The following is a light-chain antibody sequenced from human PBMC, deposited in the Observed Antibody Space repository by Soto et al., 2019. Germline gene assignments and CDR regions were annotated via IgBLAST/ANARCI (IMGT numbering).Light chain of an antibody. Sequence: DSGLTQSPGTLSLSLGERATLSCWGSQTCDTNFFAWDKQKPGQAPRLLIYAASTRATGIPDRFSGSGSGTDFTLTIGRLDPEDFAVYYCLKYGSSPGWTFGPGTKVDIK. J-gene: IGKJ1*01. CDR3: LKYGSSPGWT. CDR1: QTCDTNF. V-gene: IGKV3-20*01. CDR2: AAS.